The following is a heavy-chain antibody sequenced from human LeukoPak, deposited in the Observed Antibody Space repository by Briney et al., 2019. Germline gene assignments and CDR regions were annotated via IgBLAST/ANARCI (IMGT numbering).Heavy chain of an antibody. CDR1: GGSISSRSYY. J-gene: IGHJ5*02. D-gene: IGHD1-26*01. V-gene: IGHV4-39*01. CDR2: IYYSGST. CDR3: ARLRGSIVGPTLNWFDP. Sequence: SETLSLTCTVSGGSISSRSYYWGWIRQPPGKGLEWIGSIYYSGSTYYNPSLKSRVTISVDTSNNQFSLKLSSVTAADTAVYYCARLRGSIVGPTLNWFDPWGQGTLVTVSS.